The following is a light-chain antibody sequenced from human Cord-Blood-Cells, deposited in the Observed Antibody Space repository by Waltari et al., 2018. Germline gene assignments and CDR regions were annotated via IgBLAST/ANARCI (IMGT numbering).Light chain of an antibody. J-gene: IGLJ3*02. Sequence: QSALTQPAAVSGSPGQSITISCTGTSSGVGSYNLVSWYQQHPGKAPKLMIYEGSKRPSGVSNRFSGSKSGNTASLTISGLQAEDEADYYCCSYAGSSTCVFGGGTKLTVL. CDR2: EGS. V-gene: IGLV2-23*01. CDR3: CSYAGSSTCV. CDR1: SSGVGSYNL.